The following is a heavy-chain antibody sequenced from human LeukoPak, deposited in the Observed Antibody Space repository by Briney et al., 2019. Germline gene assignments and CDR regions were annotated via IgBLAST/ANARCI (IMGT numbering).Heavy chain of an antibody. CDR3: ARDPGPIYGDYEKISWFDP. CDR1: GYTFTNYA. D-gene: IGHD5-12*01. J-gene: IGHJ5*02. Sequence: GASVKFSCKTSGYTFTNYALHWVRQAPGQRFEWIGWINAGNGDTKYSQKFQDRITITRDTSASTAYMELRSLRSEDTAIYYCARDPGPIYGDYEKISWFDPWGQGTLVTVSS. CDR2: INAGNGDT. V-gene: IGHV1-3*01.